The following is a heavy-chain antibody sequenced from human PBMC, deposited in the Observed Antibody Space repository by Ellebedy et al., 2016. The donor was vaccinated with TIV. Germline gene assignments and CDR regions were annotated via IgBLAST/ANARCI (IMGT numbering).Heavy chain of an antibody. J-gene: IGHJ4*02. CDR1: GFTFSIYG. CDR2: IAYDGSNK. CDR3: ALPTTMVRGVIAPLDY. Sequence: PGGSLRLSCAASGFTFSIYGMHWVRKAPGKGLEWVAVIAYDGSNKYYAESVKGRFTISRDNSKNTLYLQMNSLRVEDTAVYYCALPTTMVRGVIAPLDYWGQGTLVTVSA. D-gene: IGHD3-10*01. V-gene: IGHV3-30*04.